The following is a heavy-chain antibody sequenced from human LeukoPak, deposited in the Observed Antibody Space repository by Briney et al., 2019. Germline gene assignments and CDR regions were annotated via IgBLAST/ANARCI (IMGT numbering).Heavy chain of an antibody. J-gene: IGHJ4*02. D-gene: IGHD6-13*01. V-gene: IGHV1-46*01. CDR1: GYTFTSYY. Sequence: ASVKVSFKASGYTFTSYYFHWVRQAPGQGLEWVGIINPSGGTIRYAQNFEGRVTMTRDTSTSTVYMELSSLRSEDTAVYYCARRPAAAGGVGFDYWGQGTLVTVSS. CDR2: INPSGGTI. CDR3: ARRPAAAGGVGFDY.